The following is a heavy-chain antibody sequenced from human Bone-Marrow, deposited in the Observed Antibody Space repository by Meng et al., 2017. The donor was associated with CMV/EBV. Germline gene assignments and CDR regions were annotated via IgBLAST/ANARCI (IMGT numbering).Heavy chain of an antibody. V-gene: IGHV3-23*01. J-gene: IGHJ5*02. CDR1: GFTFSSYA. CDR3: ARGEMDIVVVPAAIWFDP. CDR2: ISGSGGST. Sequence: GESLKISCAASGFTFSSYAMSWVRQAPGKGLEWVSAISGSGGSTYYADSVKGRFTISRDNSKNTLYLQMNSLRAEDTAVYYCARGEMDIVVVPAAIWFDPWGQGTLVTVSS. D-gene: IGHD2-2*03.